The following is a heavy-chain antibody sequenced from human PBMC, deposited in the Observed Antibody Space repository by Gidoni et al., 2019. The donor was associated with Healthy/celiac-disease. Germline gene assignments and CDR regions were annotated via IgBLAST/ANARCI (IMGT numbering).Heavy chain of an antibody. CDR1: GGSISSYY. D-gene: IGHD6-13*01. V-gene: IGHV4-59*01. CDR3: ARDSMGGKAATDLGIDY. Sequence: QVQLQESGPGLVKPSETLSLTCTVSGGSISSYYWSWIRQPPGKGLEWIGYIYYSGSTNYNPSLKSRVTISVDTSKNQFSLKLSSVTAADTAVYYCARDSMGGKAATDLGIDYWGQGTLVTVSS. CDR2: IYYSGST. J-gene: IGHJ4*02.